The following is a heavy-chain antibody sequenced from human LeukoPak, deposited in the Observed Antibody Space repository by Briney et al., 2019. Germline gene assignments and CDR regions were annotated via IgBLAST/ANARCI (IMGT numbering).Heavy chain of an antibody. CDR1: GFTFSDYY. V-gene: IGHV3-72*01. CDR3: AMEGESSGPDFDY. Sequence: GGSLRLSCAGSGFTFSDYYINWVRQAPGKGLEWVGRTRNKANSYTPDYAASVKGRFTTSRDESKNSLYLQMNSPKTEDTAVYYCAMEGESSGPDFDYWGQGTLVTVSS. CDR2: TRNKANSYTP. J-gene: IGHJ4*02. D-gene: IGHD3-22*01.